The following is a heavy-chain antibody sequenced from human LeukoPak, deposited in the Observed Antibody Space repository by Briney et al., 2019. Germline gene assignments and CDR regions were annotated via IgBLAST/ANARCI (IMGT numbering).Heavy chain of an antibody. V-gene: IGHV4-38-2*01. J-gene: IGHJ5*02. CDR1: GYSISSGYY. D-gene: IGHD1-1*01. CDR2: IYHSGST. CDR3: ARVLETNWFDP. Sequence: SETLSLTCAVSGYSISSGYYWGWIRQPPGKGLEWIGSIYHSGSTYYNPSLKSRVTTSVDTSKNQFSLKLSSVTAADTAVYYCARVLETNWFDPWGQGTLVTVSS.